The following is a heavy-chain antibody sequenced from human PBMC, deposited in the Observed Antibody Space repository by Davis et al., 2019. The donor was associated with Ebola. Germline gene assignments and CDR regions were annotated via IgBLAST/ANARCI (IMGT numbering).Heavy chain of an antibody. CDR1: GSSFSAYY. D-gene: IGHD6-6*01. CDR3: ANDNRKAARPLVGMDV. Sequence: GESLKISCAGSGSSFSAYYMSWLRQAPGKGLEWVSFISGSTTAVSYADSVKGRFTISRDNSKNTLYLQMNSLRAEDTAVYYCANDNRKAARPLVGMDVWGQGTTVTVSS. J-gene: IGHJ6*02. V-gene: IGHV3-11*04. CDR2: ISGSTTAV.